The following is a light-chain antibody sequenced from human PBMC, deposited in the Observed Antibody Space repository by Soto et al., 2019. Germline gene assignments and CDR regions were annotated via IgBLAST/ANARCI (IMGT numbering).Light chain of an antibody. CDR2: GAS. CDR3: QQYGSSSYT. J-gene: IGKJ2*01. V-gene: IGKV3-20*01. CDR1: QSVSSSY. Sequence: EIVLTQSPGTLSLFPGERATVSCRAGQSVSSSYLAWYQQKPGQAPRLLIYGASSRATGIPDRFSGSGSGTDFTLTISRLEPEDFAVYYCQQYGSSSYTFGQGTKLEIK.